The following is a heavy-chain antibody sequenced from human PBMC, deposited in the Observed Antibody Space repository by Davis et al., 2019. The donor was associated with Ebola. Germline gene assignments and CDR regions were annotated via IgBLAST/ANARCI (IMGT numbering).Heavy chain of an antibody. D-gene: IGHD1-1*01. Sequence: AASVKVSCKASGFTFTGYYMHWVRQAPGQGLEWMGRIDPNSGATNYAQKFQGRVTMTRDTSISTAYMELSRLRSDDTAVYYCARSLLPDWNFDYWGQGTLVTVSS. J-gene: IGHJ4*02. CDR1: GFTFTGYY. CDR2: IDPNSGAT. CDR3: ARSLLPDWNFDY. V-gene: IGHV1-2*06.